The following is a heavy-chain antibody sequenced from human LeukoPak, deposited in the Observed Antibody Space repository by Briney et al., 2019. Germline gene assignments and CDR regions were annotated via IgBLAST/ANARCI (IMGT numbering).Heavy chain of an antibody. CDR1: GFTFDDYA. D-gene: IGHD2-2*01. CDR2: ISWNSGSI. V-gene: IGHV3-9*01. J-gene: IGHJ4*02. Sequence: TGGSLRLSCAASGFTFDDYAMHWVRQAPGKGLEWVSGISWNSGSIGYADSVKGRFTISRDNAKNSLYPQMNSLRAEDTAVYYCAKGSTSYDYWGQGTLVTVSS. CDR3: AKGSTSYDY.